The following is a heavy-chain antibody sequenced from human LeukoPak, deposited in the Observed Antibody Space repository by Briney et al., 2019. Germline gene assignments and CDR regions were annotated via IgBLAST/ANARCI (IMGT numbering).Heavy chain of an antibody. D-gene: IGHD3-10*01. CDR1: GGSISSGNYY. Sequence: PSQTLSLTCTVSGGSISSGNYYWSWIRKPAGKGLEWIGRIYTSGSTNYNPSLKSRVTISVDTSKNQFSLKLSSVTAADTAVYYCARGQVRGVISVDYWGQGTLVTVSS. V-gene: IGHV4-61*02. CDR3: ARGQVRGVISVDY. J-gene: IGHJ4*02. CDR2: IYTSGST.